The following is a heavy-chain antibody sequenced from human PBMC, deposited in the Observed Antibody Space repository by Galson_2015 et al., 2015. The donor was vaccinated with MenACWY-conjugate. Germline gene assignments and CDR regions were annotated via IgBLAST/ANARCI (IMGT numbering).Heavy chain of an antibody. J-gene: IGHJ4*02. Sequence: SLRLSCAATGFTFSSYWIHWVRQAPGKGLVWVSRITTDATNTAYADSAKGRFTLSRDNAKNTVYLQMNSLKVEDTARYYCAKGPLYDSSGSDSDYFDYWGQGTLVTVSS. CDR2: ITTDATNT. V-gene: IGHV3-74*01. D-gene: IGHD3-22*01. CDR3: AKGPLYDSSGSDSDYFDY. CDR1: GFTFSSYW.